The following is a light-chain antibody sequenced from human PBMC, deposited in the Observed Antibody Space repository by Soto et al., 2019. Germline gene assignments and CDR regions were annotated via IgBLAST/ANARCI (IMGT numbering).Light chain of an antibody. V-gene: IGKV3-20*01. CDR1: QIISSAY. J-gene: IGKJ1*01. CDR2: ASS. Sequence: ENVLTQSPGTLSLSPGDRATLSCRASQIISSAYLAWYQQRPGQAPRLLIYASSSRATGIPDRFSGSGSGTDFTLTISRLEPEDFAVYYCQQCGSSLPWTFGQGTKVEMK. CDR3: QQCGSSLPWT.